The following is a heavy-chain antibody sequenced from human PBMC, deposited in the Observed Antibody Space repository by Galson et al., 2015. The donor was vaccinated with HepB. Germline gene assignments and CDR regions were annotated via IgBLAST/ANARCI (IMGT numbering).Heavy chain of an antibody. CDR2: ISYDGSNK. CDR1: GFTFSSYG. Sequence: SLRLSCAASGFTFSSYGMHWVRQAPGKGLEWVAVISYDGSNKYYADSVKGRFTISRDNSKNTLYLQMNSLRAEDTAVYYCAKVLVPAARHYYYGMDVWGQGTTVTVSS. CDR3: AKVLVPAARHYYYGMDV. J-gene: IGHJ6*02. V-gene: IGHV3-30*18. D-gene: IGHD2-2*01.